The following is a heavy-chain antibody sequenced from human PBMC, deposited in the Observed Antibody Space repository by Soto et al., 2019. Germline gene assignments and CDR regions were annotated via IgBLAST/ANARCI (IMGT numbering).Heavy chain of an antibody. CDR2: IFPADSET. D-gene: IGHD5-12*01. CDR1: GYSFPAFW. J-gene: IGHJ4*02. V-gene: IGHV5-51*01. CDR3: ARRGAGYNYDF. Sequence: XDSLTISSGASGYSFPAFWLGWVRQMPGKGLEWMGIIFPADSETRYSPSFQGQVTISADKPTSTAYLEWSSLKASDTAMYYCARRGAGYNYDFWGQGTLVTVSS.